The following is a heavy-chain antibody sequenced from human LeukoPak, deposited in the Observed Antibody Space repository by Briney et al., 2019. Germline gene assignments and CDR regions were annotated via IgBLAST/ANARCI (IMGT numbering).Heavy chain of an antibody. CDR2: ISSSSSYI. CDR3: ARKRTMGATPDAFDI. J-gene: IGHJ3*02. Sequence: GGSLRLSCAASGFTFSSYSMNWVRQALGKGLEWVSSISSSSSYIYYADSLKGRFTISRDNAKNSLYLQMNSLRAEDTAVYYCARKRTMGATPDAFDIWGQGTMVTVSS. V-gene: IGHV3-21*01. D-gene: IGHD1-26*01. CDR1: GFTFSSYS.